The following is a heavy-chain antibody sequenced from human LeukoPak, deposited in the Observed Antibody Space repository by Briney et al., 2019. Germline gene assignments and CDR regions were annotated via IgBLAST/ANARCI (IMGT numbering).Heavy chain of an antibody. Sequence: ASVKVSCKTSGYMFTAYPLHWVRQAPGQGREWLGWMNPHSGETSNAQKFHGRVTMTRDTSISVAYMELSSLRSDATAVYYCARGMDAEAFQNWGQGTLVTVSS. CDR2: MNPHSGET. D-gene: IGHD2-2*03. CDR3: ARGMDAEAFQN. J-gene: IGHJ1*01. V-gene: IGHV1-2*02. CDR1: GYMFTAYP.